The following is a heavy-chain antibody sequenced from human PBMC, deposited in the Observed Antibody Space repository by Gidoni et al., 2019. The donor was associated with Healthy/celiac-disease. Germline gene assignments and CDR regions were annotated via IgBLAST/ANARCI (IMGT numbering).Heavy chain of an antibody. V-gene: IGHV3-64*02. CDR3: ARGGYGADGGYYGMDV. CDR2: ISSNGGST. CDR1: GFTFSSYA. Sequence: EVQLVESGEGWVQPGGSLRLSCAASGFTFSSYAMHWVRQAPGKGLEYVSAISSNGGSTYYADSVKGRFTISRDNSKNTLYLQMGSLRAEDMAVYYCARGGYGADGGYYGMDVWGQGTTVTVSS. D-gene: IGHD4-17*01. J-gene: IGHJ6*02.